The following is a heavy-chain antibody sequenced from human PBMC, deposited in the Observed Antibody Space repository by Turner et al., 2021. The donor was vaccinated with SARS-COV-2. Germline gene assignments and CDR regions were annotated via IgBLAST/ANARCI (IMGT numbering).Heavy chain of an antibody. CDR1: GTAFSSYA. J-gene: IGHJ5*02. V-gene: IGHV1-69*01. D-gene: IGHD3-22*01. Sequence: QAQLVQSGAGVKQPGSSVKVSCTASGTAFSSYATSWVRPAPGHGLAWVRGINSIFGTANYGQKLQGRVTISADESTSTAYMEMSSLRSEDTAVYYCARGDYYDSSGDDYIYWFDPWGQGTLVTVSS. CDR3: ARGDYYDSSGDDYIYWFDP. CDR2: INSIFGTA.